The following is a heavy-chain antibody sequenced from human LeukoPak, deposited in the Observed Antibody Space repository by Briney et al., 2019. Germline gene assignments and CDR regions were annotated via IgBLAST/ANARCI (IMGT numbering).Heavy chain of an antibody. V-gene: IGHV1-2*02. CDR1: GYTFTGYY. D-gene: IGHD2/OR15-2a*01. Sequence: GASVTVSCKASGYTFTGYYMHWVRQAPGQGLEWMGWINPDSGGTNNAQKFQGRVTMTRGTSISTAYMELSRLRSDDTAVYYCARTFYDTLDSDAFDFWGQGTMVIVSS. CDR3: ARTFYDTLDSDAFDF. J-gene: IGHJ3*01. CDR2: INPDSGGT.